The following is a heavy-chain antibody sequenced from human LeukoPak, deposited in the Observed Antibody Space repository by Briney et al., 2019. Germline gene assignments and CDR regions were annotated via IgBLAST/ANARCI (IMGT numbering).Heavy chain of an antibody. Sequence: ASVKVSCKASGYTFTSYYMHWVRQAPGQGLEWMGIINPSGGSTSYAQKFQGRVTMTRDMSTSTVYMELSSLRSEDTAVHYCARERRYCSSTSCYMGAFDTWGQGTMVTVSS. J-gene: IGHJ3*02. CDR2: INPSGGST. CDR3: ARERRYCSSTSCYMGAFDT. CDR1: GYTFTSYY. V-gene: IGHV1-46*01. D-gene: IGHD2-2*02.